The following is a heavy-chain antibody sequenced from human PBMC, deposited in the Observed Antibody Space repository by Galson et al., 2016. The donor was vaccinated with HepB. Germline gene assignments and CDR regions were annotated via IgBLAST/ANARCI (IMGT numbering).Heavy chain of an antibody. V-gene: IGHV4-34*08. Sequence: ETLSLTCGVNGGTFSNYYWSWFRQPPGGGLEWVGEINHTGETNVNPSLKSRVIVSVDTSKNQFSLNLVSVTAADTAVYYCGGRRAAKHFWYFDLWGRATQVTVSS. CDR3: GGRRAAKHFWYFDL. CDR1: GGTFSNYY. J-gene: IGHJ2*01. CDR2: INHTGET. D-gene: IGHD5-18*01.